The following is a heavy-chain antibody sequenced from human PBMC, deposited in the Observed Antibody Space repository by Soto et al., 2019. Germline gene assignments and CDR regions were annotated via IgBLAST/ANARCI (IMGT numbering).Heavy chain of an antibody. CDR3: ARVERGTATTVVDAFDI. CDR1: GGSVSGANYY. D-gene: IGHD1-1*01. V-gene: IGHV4-34*01. Sequence: QVQLQQWGAGLLKPSETLFLTCAVYGGSVSGANYYWSWIRQPPGKGLEWIGEMSHSGGTHFNPSLKSRVTISVDTSTNQFSLKMSSVTAADTALYYCARVERGTATTVVDAFDIWGPGTMVTVSS. J-gene: IGHJ3*02. CDR2: MSHSGGT.